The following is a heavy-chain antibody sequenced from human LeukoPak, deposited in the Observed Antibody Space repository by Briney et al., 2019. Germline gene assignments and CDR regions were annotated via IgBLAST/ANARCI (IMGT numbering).Heavy chain of an antibody. D-gene: IGHD6-13*01. CDR3: ARDPAAGEYYFDY. CDR2: TNPSGGST. J-gene: IGHJ4*02. CDR1: GYTSTSYY. Sequence: ASVKVSCKASGYTSTSYYMHWVRQAPGQGLEWMGITNPSGGSTSYAQKFQGRVTMTRDTSTSTVYMELSSLRSEDTAVYYCARDPAAGEYYFDYWGQGTLVTVSS. V-gene: IGHV1-46*01.